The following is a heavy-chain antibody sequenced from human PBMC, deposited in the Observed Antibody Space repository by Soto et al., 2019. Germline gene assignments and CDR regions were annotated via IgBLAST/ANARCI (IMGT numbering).Heavy chain of an antibody. Sequence: QTGGSLRLSCAASGFTFSSYAMHWVRQAPGKGLEWVAVISYDGSNKYYADSVKGRFTISRDNSKNTLYLQMNSLRAEDTAVYYCARDRSFDWLLEFDYWGQGTLVTVS. D-gene: IGHD3-9*01. CDR2: ISYDGSNK. V-gene: IGHV3-30-3*01. CDR3: ARDRSFDWLLEFDY. CDR1: GFTFSSYA. J-gene: IGHJ4*02.